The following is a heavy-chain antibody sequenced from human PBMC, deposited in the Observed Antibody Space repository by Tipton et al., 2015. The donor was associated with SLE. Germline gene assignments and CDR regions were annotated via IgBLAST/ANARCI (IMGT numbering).Heavy chain of an antibody. V-gene: IGHV4-39*07. J-gene: IGHJ6*03. Sequence: TLSLTCTVSGGSISSSSYYWGWIRQPPGKGLEWIGEINHSGSTNYNPSLKSRVTISVDTSKNQFSLKLSSVTAADTAVYYCARSLLWSGGPGYYYMDVWGKVTTVTVSS. CDR3: ARSLLWSGGPGYYYMDV. D-gene: IGHD3-10*01. CDR1: GGSISSSSYY. CDR2: INHSGST.